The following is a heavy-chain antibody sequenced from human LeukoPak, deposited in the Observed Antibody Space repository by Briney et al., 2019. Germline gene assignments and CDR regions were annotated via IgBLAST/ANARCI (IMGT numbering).Heavy chain of an antibody. V-gene: IGHV3-64*01. CDR2: ISSNGGST. D-gene: IGHD3-22*01. Sequence: GGSLRLSCEASGFTFSSYAMHWVRQAPGKGLEYVSAISSNGGSTYYANSVKGRFTISRDNSKNTLYLQMGSLSAEDMAVYYCARDPQGSVVTDYYFDCRGQGTLVTVSS. J-gene: IGHJ4*02. CDR3: ARDPQGSVVTDYYFDC. CDR1: GFTFSSYA.